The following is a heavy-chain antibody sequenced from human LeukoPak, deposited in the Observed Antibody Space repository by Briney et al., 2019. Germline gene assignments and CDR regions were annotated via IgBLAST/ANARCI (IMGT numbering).Heavy chain of an antibody. J-gene: IGHJ4*02. D-gene: IGHD1-26*01. V-gene: IGHV1-18*01. CDR2: ISAYNGNT. CDR3: ARGTSLSGSYYPFDY. Sequence: GASVKVSCKASGYTFTSYGISWVRQAPGQGLEWMGWISAYNGNTNYAQKLQGRVTMTTDTSTSTAYMELRSLRSDDTAVHYCARGTSLSGSYYPFDYWGQGTLVTVSS. CDR1: GYTFTSYG.